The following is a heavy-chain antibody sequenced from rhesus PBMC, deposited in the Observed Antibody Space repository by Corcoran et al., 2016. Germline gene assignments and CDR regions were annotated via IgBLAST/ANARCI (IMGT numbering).Heavy chain of an antibody. Sequence: QVQLQESGPGLVKPSETLSLTCAVSGYSISSGYYWSWIRQPPGKGLEWIGYITYSGRTSYNPSLKSRVTISRDTYKNQFSLKLSSVTAADTAVYYCARGGYNPDYWGQGVLVTVSS. V-gene: IGHV4-122*02. J-gene: IGHJ4*01. CDR3: ARGGYNPDY. D-gene: IGHD1-26*01. CDR2: ITYSGRT. CDR1: GYSISSGYY.